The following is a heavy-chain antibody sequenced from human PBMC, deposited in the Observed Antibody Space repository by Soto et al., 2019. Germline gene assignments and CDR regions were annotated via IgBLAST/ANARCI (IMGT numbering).Heavy chain of an antibody. CDR1: GFSFSDHY. Sequence: EVQLVESGGGLVQPGGSLRLSCAASGFSFSDHYMDRVRQAPGEGLEWVGRIRKKTNSYTTEYGASVKGRFTISRDDSETSLYRQMNSLKTEDTAVYYCARVQHVDGGYGMGVWGQGTTVTVSS. V-gene: IGHV3-72*01. D-gene: IGHD5-18*01. J-gene: IGHJ6*02. CDR3: ARVQHVDGGYGMGV. CDR2: IRKKTNSYTT.